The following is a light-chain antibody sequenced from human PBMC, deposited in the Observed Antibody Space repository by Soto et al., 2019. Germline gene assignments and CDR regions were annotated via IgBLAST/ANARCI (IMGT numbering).Light chain of an antibody. CDR2: GGS. V-gene: IGKV3-15*01. J-gene: IGKJ2*01. CDR3: QQYNKWPYT. CDR1: QPVSRN. Sequence: EIVMTQSPATLSVSPGETVTLSCRASQPVSRNFAWYQQKLGQAPTLLIYGGSTRATGIPGRFSGSGSGTELTLTISSLQSEDFAVYYCQQYNKWPYTFGQGTKLEIK.